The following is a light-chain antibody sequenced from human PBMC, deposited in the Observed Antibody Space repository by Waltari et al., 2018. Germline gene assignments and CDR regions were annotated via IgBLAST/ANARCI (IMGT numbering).Light chain of an antibody. Sequence: DIQMTQSPSSLSGSVGDRVTITCRASQSISTYLNWYQQKPWKAPKLLISSASSWQSGVPSRFRGSGSGTDFTLTISSLQPEDFATYYCQQSYSSPQTFGQGTKVEIK. CDR3: QQSYSSPQT. CDR1: QSISTY. V-gene: IGKV1-39*01. J-gene: IGKJ1*01. CDR2: SAS.